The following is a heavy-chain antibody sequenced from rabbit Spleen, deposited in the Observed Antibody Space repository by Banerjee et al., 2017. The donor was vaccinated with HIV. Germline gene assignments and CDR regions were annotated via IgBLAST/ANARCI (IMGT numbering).Heavy chain of an antibody. D-gene: IGHD8-1*01. V-gene: IGHV1S45*01. CDR1: GVSLNDKDV. J-gene: IGHJ6*01. Sequence: EQLEESGGGLVKPEGSLTLTCKASGVSLNDKDVMCWVRQALGKGLEWIACINIVTGKSVYASWAKGRSIMSRTSSTTVTLQMTSLTAADTATYFCARDSGSSFSSYGMDLWGPGTLVTVS. CDR2: INIVTGKS. CDR3: ARDSGSSFSSYGMDL.